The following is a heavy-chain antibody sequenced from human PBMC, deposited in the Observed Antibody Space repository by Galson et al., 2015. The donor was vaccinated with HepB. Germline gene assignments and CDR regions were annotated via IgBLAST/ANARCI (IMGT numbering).Heavy chain of an antibody. CDR1: GFTFSSYT. CDR2: ITGDGGIA. D-gene: IGHD5-24*01. J-gene: IGHJ4*02. CDR3: AKGDRDGGPYYLDY. V-gene: IGHV3-23*01. Sequence: SLRLSCAGSGFTFSSYTMNWVRQAPGKGLEWVSAITGDGGIAGYADSVRGRFTISRDNSKNTLYLQMNSLRAEDTAVFYRAKGDRDGGPYYLDYWGQGILVTVSS.